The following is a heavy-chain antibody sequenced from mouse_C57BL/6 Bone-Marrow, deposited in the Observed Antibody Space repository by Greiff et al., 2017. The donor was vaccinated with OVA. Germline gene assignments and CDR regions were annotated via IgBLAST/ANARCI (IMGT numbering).Heavy chain of an antibody. CDR3: ARKAIYYYGSYAMDY. J-gene: IGHJ4*01. Sequence: EVKLVESGGGLVKPGGSLKLSCAASGFTFSDYGMHWVRQAPEKGLEWVAYISSGSSTIYYADTVKGRFTISRDNAKNTLFLQMTSLRSEDTAMYDCARKAIYYYGSYAMDYWGQGTSVTVSS. CDR2: ISSGSSTI. CDR1: GFTFSDYG. V-gene: IGHV5-17*01. D-gene: IGHD1-1*01.